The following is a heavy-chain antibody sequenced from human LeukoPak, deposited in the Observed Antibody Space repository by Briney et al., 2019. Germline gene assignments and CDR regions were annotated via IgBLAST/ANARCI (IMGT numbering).Heavy chain of an antibody. Sequence: ASVKVSCKASGYTFTSYGISWVRQAPGQGLEWMGWISAYNGNTNYAQKFQGRVTMTTDTSTSTAYMELRSLRSDDTAVYYCARMKGDFWSGYYEFDYWGQGTLVTVSS. V-gene: IGHV1-18*01. J-gene: IGHJ4*02. CDR1: GYTFTSYG. D-gene: IGHD3-3*01. CDR3: ARMKGDFWSGYYEFDY. CDR2: ISAYNGNT.